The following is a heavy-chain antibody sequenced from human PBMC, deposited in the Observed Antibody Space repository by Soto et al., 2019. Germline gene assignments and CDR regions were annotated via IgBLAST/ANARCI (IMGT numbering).Heavy chain of an antibody. V-gene: IGHV3-48*02. Sequence: GSLRLSCAASGFTFSSYSMNWVRQAPGKGLEWVSYISSSSSTIYYADSVKGRFTISRDNAKNSLYLQMNSLRDEDTAVYYCARVRRGCSSTSCPPGYWGQGTLVTVSS. CDR3: ARVRRGCSSTSCPPGY. D-gene: IGHD2-2*01. CDR1: GFTFSSYS. J-gene: IGHJ4*02. CDR2: ISSSSSTI.